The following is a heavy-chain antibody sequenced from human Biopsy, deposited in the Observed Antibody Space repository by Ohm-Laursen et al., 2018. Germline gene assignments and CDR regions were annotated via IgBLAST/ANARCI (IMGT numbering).Heavy chain of an antibody. Sequence: GTLSLTWKVSGESFSDYYWSWIRQSPGKGLEWIGEINHRGRSSYSPSLQSRVTISVDASKNQFSLNMKSVTAADTAVYFCAREGGGLLPIRLTDFWGPGMMVTVSS. CDR3: AREGGGLLPIRLTDF. D-gene: IGHD1-26*01. J-gene: IGHJ4*02. CDR2: INHRGRS. CDR1: GESFSDYY. V-gene: IGHV4-34*01.